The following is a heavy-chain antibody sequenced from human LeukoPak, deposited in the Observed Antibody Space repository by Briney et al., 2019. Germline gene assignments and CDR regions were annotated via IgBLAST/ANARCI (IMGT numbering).Heavy chain of an antibody. J-gene: IGHJ4*02. Sequence: ASVKVSCKAFGYTFTSNYMHWVRQAPGQGPEWMGVISPSGGSTTYAQKFQGRVTLTRDMSTSTDYLELSSLRSEDTAVYYCATGDVLLWFGESRPFDYWGQGTLVTVSP. CDR1: GYTFTSNY. CDR3: ATGDVLLWFGESRPFDY. D-gene: IGHD3-10*01. V-gene: IGHV1-46*01. CDR2: ISPSGGST.